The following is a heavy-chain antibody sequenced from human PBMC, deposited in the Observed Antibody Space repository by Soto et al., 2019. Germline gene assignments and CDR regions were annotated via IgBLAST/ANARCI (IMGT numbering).Heavy chain of an antibody. V-gene: IGHV1-69*06. CDR2: IIPIFGTA. D-gene: IGHD4-17*01. Sequence: SVKVSFKASGGTFSSYAISWVRQAPGQGLEWMGGIIPIFGTANYAQKCQGRVTITADKSTSTAYMELSSLRSEDTAVYYCARRDDYGDPRNYYYGMDVWGQGTTVTVSS. CDR1: GGTFSSYA. CDR3: ARRDDYGDPRNYYYGMDV. J-gene: IGHJ6*02.